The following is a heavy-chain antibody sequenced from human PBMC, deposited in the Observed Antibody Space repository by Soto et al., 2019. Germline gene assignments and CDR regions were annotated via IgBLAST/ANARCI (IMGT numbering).Heavy chain of an antibody. Sequence: ASVKVSCKASGYTFTSYGISWVRQAPGQGLEWMGWISAYNGNTNYAQKLQGRVTMTTDTSTNTAYMELRSLRSDDTAVYYCARDHVDFWSGYYTGSWFDPWGQGTLVTVSS. D-gene: IGHD3-3*01. J-gene: IGHJ5*02. CDR2: ISAYNGNT. CDR1: GYTFTSYG. V-gene: IGHV1-18*01. CDR3: ARDHVDFWSGYYTGSWFDP.